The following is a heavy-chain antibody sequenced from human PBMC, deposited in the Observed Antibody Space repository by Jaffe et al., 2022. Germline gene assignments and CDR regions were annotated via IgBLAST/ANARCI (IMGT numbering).Heavy chain of an antibody. Sequence: EVQVVESGGGLVQPGGSLRLSCAASGFTFSNYCMSWVRQAPGKGLEWVADIKQDGSERYFVDSVKGRFTISRDNAKNSLFLQMNSLRAEDTAVYYCARGRGYSRHWGQGTLVTVSS. V-gene: IGHV3-7*05. J-gene: IGHJ4*02. D-gene: IGHD5-12*01. CDR3: ARGRGYSRH. CDR2: IKQDGSER. CDR1: GFTFSNYC.